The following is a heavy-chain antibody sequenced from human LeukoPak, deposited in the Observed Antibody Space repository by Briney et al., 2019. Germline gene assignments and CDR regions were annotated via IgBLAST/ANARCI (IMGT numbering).Heavy chain of an antibody. CDR1: GYTFTGYY. CDR3: TRVGFYSGRYSPGYDN. Sequence: ASVKVSCKASGYTFTGYYMHWVRQAPGQGLEWMGWINPNSGGTNYAQKSQGRVTMTRDTSISTAYMELSRLRSDDTAVYYCTRVGFYSGRYSPGYDNWGQETMVTVSS. V-gene: IGHV1-2*02. J-gene: IGHJ3*02. D-gene: IGHD1-26*01. CDR2: INPNSGGT.